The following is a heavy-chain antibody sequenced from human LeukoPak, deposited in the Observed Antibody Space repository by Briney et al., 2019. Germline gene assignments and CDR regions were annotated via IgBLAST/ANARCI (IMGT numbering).Heavy chain of an antibody. J-gene: IGHJ4*02. V-gene: IGHV4-38-2*02. CDR3: ARDLLQVRGVTGRDY. CDR1: GYSISSGYY. CDR2: IYHSGST. Sequence: SETLSLTCTVSGYSISSGYYWGWIRQPPGKGLEWIGSIYHSGSTYYYPSLKSRVTISVDTSKNQFSLKLSSVTAADTAVYYCARDLLQVRGVTGRDYWGQGTLVTVSS. D-gene: IGHD3-10*01.